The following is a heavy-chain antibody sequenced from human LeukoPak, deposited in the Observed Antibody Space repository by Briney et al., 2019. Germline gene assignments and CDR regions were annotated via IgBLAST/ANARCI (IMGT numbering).Heavy chain of an antibody. CDR3: ARDSDLDC. D-gene: IGHD3-10*01. CDR2: ISAYNGNT. Sequence: GASVKVSCKASGYTFTAYGISWVRQAPGQGLEWMGWISAYNGNTDYAQKLQGRVTMTKDTSTSTVYMELRSLRSDDTAVYYCARDSDLDCWGQGALVTVSS. CDR1: GYTFTAYG. J-gene: IGHJ4*02. V-gene: IGHV1-18*01.